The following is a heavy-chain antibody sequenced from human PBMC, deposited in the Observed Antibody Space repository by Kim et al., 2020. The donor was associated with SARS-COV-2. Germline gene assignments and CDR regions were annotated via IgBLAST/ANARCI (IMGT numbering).Heavy chain of an antibody. CDR2: ISAYNGNT. D-gene: IGHD4-17*01. V-gene: IGHV1-18*04. Sequence: ASVKVSCKASGYTFTSYGISWVRQAPGQGLEWMGWISAYNGNTNYAQKLQGRVTMTTDTSKSTAYMELRSLRSDDTAVYYCAREWRDYEGYYYYGMDVWGQGTTVTVSS. J-gene: IGHJ6*02. CDR1: GYTFTSYG. CDR3: AREWRDYEGYYYYGMDV.